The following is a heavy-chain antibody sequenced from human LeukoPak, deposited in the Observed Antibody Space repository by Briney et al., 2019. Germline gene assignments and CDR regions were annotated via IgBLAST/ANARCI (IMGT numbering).Heavy chain of an antibody. CDR1: GFTFSVYG. CDR3: ARDRLGETVPQPFDS. CDR2: IWYDGSKK. D-gene: IGHD1-26*01. V-gene: IGHV3-33*01. J-gene: IGHJ4*02. Sequence: PGRSLRLSCAASGFTFSVYGMHWVRQAPGKGLEWVAFIWYDGSKKYYVDSVKGRFTIPRDNSKNTLYLQMSSLRAEDTAEYYCARDRLGETVPQPFDSWGQGTLVTVSS.